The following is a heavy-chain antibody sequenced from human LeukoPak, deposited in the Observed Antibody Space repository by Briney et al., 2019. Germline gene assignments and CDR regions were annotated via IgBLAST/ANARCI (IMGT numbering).Heavy chain of an antibody. D-gene: IGHD2-2*01. V-gene: IGHV3-21*04. Sequence: GGSLRLSCAASGFTFSSYSMNWVRQAPGKGLEWVSSISSSSSYIYYADSVKGRFTISRDNAKNSLYLQMNSLRAEDTALYYCAKGACTSTSCYFDYWGQGTLVTVSS. CDR2: ISSSSSYI. CDR3: AKGACTSTSCYFDY. J-gene: IGHJ4*02. CDR1: GFTFSSYS.